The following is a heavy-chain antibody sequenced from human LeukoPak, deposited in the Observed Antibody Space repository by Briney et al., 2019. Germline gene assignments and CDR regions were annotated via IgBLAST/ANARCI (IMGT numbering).Heavy chain of an antibody. CDR3: AKGIYSSGWSYFDY. J-gene: IGHJ4*01. CDR2: LSGSGITT. Sequence: AGGSLRLSCAASGFTFSNSAMSWVRQAQGKGLEWVSTLSGSGITTYYADSVKGRFTISRDNSKDTLYLQMNSLRAEDTAVYYCAKGIYSSGWSYFDYWGHGTLVTVSS. V-gene: IGHV3-23*01. CDR1: GFTFSNSA. D-gene: IGHD6-19*01.